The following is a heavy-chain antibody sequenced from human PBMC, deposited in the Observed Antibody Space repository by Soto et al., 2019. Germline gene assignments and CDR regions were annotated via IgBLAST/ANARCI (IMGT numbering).Heavy chain of an antibody. CDR2: ISAYNGNT. J-gene: IGHJ5*02. V-gene: IGHV1-18*01. CDR3: ARVYFHAVAGTHWFDP. Sequence: AASVKVSCKASGYTFTSYGISWVRQAPGQGLERMGWISAYNGNTNYAQKLQGRVTMTTDTSTSTAYMELRSLRSDDTVVYFFARVYFHAVAGTHWFDPWGQGTLVSVSS. D-gene: IGHD6-19*01. CDR1: GYTFTSYG.